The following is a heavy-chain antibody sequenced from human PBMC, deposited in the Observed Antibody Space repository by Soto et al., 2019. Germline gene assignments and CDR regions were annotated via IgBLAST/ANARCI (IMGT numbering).Heavy chain of an antibody. CDR2: IIPILGIA. J-gene: IGHJ6*02. CDR1: GGTFSSYT. Sequence: QVQLVQSGAEVKKPGSSVKVSCKASGGTFSSYTMSWVRQAPGQGLEWMGRIIPILGIANYAQKFQGRVTITADKSTSTAYMELSSLRSEDTAVYYCASLMSSGYYYGMDVWGQGTTVTVSS. V-gene: IGHV1-69*02. CDR3: ASLMSSGYYYGMDV. D-gene: IGHD3-10*01.